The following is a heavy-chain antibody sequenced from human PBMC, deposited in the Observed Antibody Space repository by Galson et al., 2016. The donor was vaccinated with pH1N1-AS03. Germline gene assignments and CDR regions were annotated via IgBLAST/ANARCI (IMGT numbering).Heavy chain of an antibody. Sequence: TLSLTCTVSGGSINSYYWTWIRQPPGKGLEWIGQIYYTGDIVYTPSLRSRVTISVDTSKNQLSLSLSSVTAADTAVYYCGRHLRNSYSMDVWGQGTTVTVSS. J-gene: IGHJ6*02. CDR2: IYYTGDI. D-gene: IGHD2-21*01. CDR1: GGSINSYY. CDR3: GRHLRNSYSMDV. V-gene: IGHV4-59*08.